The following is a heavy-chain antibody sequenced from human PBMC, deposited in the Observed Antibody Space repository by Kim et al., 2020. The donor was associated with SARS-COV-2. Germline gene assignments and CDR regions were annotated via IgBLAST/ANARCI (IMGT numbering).Heavy chain of an antibody. CDR1: GGTFSSYA. V-gene: IGHV1-69*13. D-gene: IGHD2-2*01. CDR2: IIPIFGTA. J-gene: IGHJ2*01. Sequence: SVKVSCKASGGTFSSYAISWVRQAPGQGLEWMGGIIPIFGTANYAQKFQGRVTITADESTSTAYMELSSLRAEDTAVYYCAGDREYCSSTSFYWYFDLWGRGTLVTVSS. CDR3: AGDREYCSSTSFYWYFDL.